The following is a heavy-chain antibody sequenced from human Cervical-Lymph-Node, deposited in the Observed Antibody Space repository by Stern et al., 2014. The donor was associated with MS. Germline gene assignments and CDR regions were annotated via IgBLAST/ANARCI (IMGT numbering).Heavy chain of an antibody. Sequence: QVKLGQSVAEVKKPASSVKVSCRTSGGTFSNSAFSWIRTAPGQGLEWKGASTPIVGTATYAQRFQGRVTISAHESTNTAYMELSSLISEDTAVYYGATSAGFYSAMDVWGPGTTVAVSS. CDR3: ATSAGFYSAMDV. D-gene: IGHD2-21*01. CDR1: GGTFSNSA. J-gene: IGHJ6*02. V-gene: IGHV1-69*01. CDR2: STPIVGTA.